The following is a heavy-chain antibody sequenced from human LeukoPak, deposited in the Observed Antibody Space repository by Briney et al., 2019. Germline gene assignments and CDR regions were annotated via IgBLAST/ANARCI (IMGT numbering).Heavy chain of an antibody. J-gene: IGHJ4*02. CDR1: GFTFSSYS. CDR3: ARGHSFDY. V-gene: IGHV3-23*01. CDR2: ISGSGGSA. Sequence: GGSLRLSCAASGFTFSSYSMSWVRQAPGEGLQWVSAISGSGGSAYYADSVKGRFTISRDNSKNTLYLQMNSLRAEDTAVYYCARGHSFDYWGQGTLVTVSS.